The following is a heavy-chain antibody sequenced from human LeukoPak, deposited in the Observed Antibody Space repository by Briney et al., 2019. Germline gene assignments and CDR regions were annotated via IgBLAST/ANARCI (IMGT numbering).Heavy chain of an antibody. Sequence: GASVKVSCKASGYSFTTYAISWVRQAPGQGLEWMGWINAGNGNTKYSQKFQGRVTITRDTSASTAYMELSSLRSEDTAVYYCARSDSSSWYYFDYWGQGTLVTVSS. D-gene: IGHD6-13*01. CDR1: GYSFTTYA. CDR2: INAGNGNT. CDR3: ARSDSSSWYYFDY. V-gene: IGHV1-3*01. J-gene: IGHJ4*02.